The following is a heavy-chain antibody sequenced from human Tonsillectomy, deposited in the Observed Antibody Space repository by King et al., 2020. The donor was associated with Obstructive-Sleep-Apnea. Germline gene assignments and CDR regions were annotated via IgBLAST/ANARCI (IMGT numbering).Heavy chain of an antibody. CDR3: AKARVYGDYYYGMDV. CDR2: FCGRGGST. Sequence: VQLVESGGGLVRPGGSLRLSFAASGFTFSCYVLNWVRQAPGKGRVWVPYFCGRGGSTSFADSVKGRFTISGDNSKTTLYLQMNSLRAEDTAIYYCAKARVYGDYYYGMDVWGQGTTVTVSS. CDR1: GFTFSCYV. V-gene: IGHV3-23*04. D-gene: IGHD4-17*01. J-gene: IGHJ6*02.